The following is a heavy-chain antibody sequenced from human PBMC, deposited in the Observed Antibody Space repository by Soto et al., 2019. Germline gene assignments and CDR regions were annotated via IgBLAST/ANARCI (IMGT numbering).Heavy chain of an antibody. CDR2: IYYSGST. Sequence: SVTLSLTCTVSGGSVISGDYFWIWLRQSPGKRLEWIAYIYYSGSTNYNPSLKSRATISVDTSKSQVSLTLTSMTAADAALYYCARSPNYYYYGFDVWGQGTAVTVSS. V-gene: IGHV4-61*08. CDR3: ARSPNYYYYGFDV. D-gene: IGHD3-10*01. CDR1: GGSVISGDYF. J-gene: IGHJ6*02.